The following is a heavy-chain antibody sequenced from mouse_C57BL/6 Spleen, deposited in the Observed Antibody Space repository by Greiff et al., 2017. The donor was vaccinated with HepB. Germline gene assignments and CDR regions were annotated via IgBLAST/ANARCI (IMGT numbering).Heavy chain of an antibody. CDR2: IYPGDGDT. D-gene: IGHD1-1*01. CDR3: ARPITTVVARNYAMDY. J-gene: IGHJ4*01. CDR1: GYAFSSSW. V-gene: IGHV1-82*01. Sequence: QVQLKESGPELVKPGASVKISCKASGYAFSSSWMNWVKQRPGKGLEWIGRIYPGDGDTNYNGKFKGKATLTADKSSSTAYMQLSSLTSEDSAVYFCARPITTVVARNYAMDYWGQGTSVTVSS.